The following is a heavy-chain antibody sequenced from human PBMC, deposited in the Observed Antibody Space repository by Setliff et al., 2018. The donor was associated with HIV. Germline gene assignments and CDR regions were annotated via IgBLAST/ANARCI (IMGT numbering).Heavy chain of an antibody. V-gene: IGHV4-59*11. CDR3: ASVFESSAYSYYYAMDV. J-gene: IGHJ6*01. CDR1: GVSISSHY. Sequence: SETLSLTCTVSGVSISSHYWSWIRQPPGEGLEWIGSIYYSGSTKYNPSLKSRVTISVDTSKNQFSLNLSSVTAADTGVYYCASVFESSAYSYYYAMDVWGQGTTVTVSS. CDR2: IYYSGST. D-gene: IGHD3-22*01.